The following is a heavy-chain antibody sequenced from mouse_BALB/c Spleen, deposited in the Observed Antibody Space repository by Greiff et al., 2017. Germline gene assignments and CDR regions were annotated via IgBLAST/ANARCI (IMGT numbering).Heavy chain of an antibody. V-gene: IGHV1S135*01. CDR3: ARITTATDYAMDY. CDR2: INPYNGGT. D-gene: IGHD1-2*01. J-gene: IGHJ4*01. CDR1: GYSFTGYY. Sequence: VQLQQSGPDLVKPGASVKISCKASGYSFTGYYMHWVKQSHGKNLEWIGLINPYNGGTSYNQKFKGKATLTVDKSSSTAYMHLNSLTSEDSAVYYCARITTATDYAMDYWGQGTSVTVSS.